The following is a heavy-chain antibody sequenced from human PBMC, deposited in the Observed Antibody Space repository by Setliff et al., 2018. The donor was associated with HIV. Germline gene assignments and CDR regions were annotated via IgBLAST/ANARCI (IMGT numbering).Heavy chain of an antibody. CDR3: ARQWRDQYNSGVSTEYFQH. V-gene: IGHV4-34*01. CDR2: VTHSGRT. J-gene: IGHJ1*01. D-gene: IGHD3-22*01. CDR1: GGSFSGYY. Sequence: KPSETLSLTCAVYGGSFSGYYWSWIRQPPGKGLEWIGEVTHSGRTNYNPSLESRVTTSVDTSKNQFSLKLRSVTAADTAVYYCARQWRDQYNSGVSTEYFQHWGLGTLVTVSS.